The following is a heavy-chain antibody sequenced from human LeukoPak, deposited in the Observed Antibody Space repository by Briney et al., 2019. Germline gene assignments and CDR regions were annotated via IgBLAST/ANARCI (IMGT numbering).Heavy chain of an antibody. D-gene: IGHD3-10*01. CDR2: IYYSGST. CDR1: GGSISSSSYC. V-gene: IGHV4-39*02. J-gene: IGHJ3*02. Sequence: SETLSLTCTVSGGSISSSSYCWGWIRQPPGKGLEWIGSIYYSGSTYYNPSLKSRVTISVDTSKNQFSLKLSSVTAADTAVYYCARDLWFGEFSSSDAFDIWGQGTMVTVSS. CDR3: ARDLWFGEFSSSDAFDI.